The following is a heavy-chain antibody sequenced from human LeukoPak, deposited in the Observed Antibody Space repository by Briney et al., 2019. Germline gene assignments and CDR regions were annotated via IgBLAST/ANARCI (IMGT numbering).Heavy chain of an antibody. J-gene: IGHJ6*02. CDR1: GFTLSSYA. D-gene: IGHD3-3*01. CDR3: AREHITIFGPGGMDV. V-gene: IGHV3-30-3*01. CDR2: ISYDGSNK. Sequence: GGSLRLSCAASGFTLSSYAMHWVRQAPGKGLEWVAVISYDGSNKYYADSVKGRFTISRDNSKNTLYLQMNSLRAEDTAVYYCAREHITIFGPGGMDVWGQGTTVTVSS.